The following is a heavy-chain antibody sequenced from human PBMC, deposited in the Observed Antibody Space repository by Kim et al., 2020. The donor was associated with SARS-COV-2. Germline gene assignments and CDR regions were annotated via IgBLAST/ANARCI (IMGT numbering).Heavy chain of an antibody. CDR2: INHSGST. J-gene: IGHJ4*02. CDR1: GGSFSGYY. Sequence: SETLSLTCAVYGGSFSGYYWSWIRQPPGKGLEWIGEINHSGSTNYNPSLKSRVTISVDTSKNQFSLKLSSVTAADTAVYYCARGLAMYYDILTCYSSFFSFDYWGQGTLVTVSS. CDR3: ARGLAMYYDILTCYSSFFSFDY. D-gene: IGHD3-9*01. V-gene: IGHV4-34*01.